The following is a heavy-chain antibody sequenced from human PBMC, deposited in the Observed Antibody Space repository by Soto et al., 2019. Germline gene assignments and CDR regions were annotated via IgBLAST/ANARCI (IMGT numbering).Heavy chain of an antibody. CDR2: ISSSSSYI. V-gene: IGHV3-21*01. J-gene: IGHJ4*02. D-gene: IGHD2-21*01. CDR1: GFTFSSYS. CDR3: ARVPEIATILLFAY. Sequence: EVQLVESGGGLVKPGGSLRLSCAASGFTFSSYSMNWVRQAPGKGLEWVSSISSSSSYIYYADSVKGRFTISRDNAKNSLFLQMNSLRSEDTAVYYCARVPEIATILLFAYWGQGTLVTVSS.